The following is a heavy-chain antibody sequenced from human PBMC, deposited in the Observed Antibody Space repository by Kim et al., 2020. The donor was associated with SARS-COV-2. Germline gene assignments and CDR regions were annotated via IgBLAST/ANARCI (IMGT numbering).Heavy chain of an antibody. V-gene: IGHV1-18*01. CDR3: ARDDNKGLAAAGTAYYYYFYGMDV. D-gene: IGHD6-13*01. CDR2: ISAYNGNT. CDR1: GYTFTSYG. Sequence: ASVKVSCKASGYTFTSYGFSWVRQAPGQGLEWMGWISAYNGNTNYAQNLQGRVTMTTDTSTSTAYMELRSLRSDDTAVYYCARDDNKGLAAAGTAYYYYFYGMDVWGQGTTVTVSS. J-gene: IGHJ6*02.